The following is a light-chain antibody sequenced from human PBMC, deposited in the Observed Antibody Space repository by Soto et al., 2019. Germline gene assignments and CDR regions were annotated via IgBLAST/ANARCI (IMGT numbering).Light chain of an antibody. CDR1: QSLLHSNGYNY. CDR3: MQALQTPLT. V-gene: IGKV2-28*01. CDR2: LGS. J-gene: IGKJ4*01. Sequence: DIVMTQSPLSLPVTPGEPASISCRCSQSLLHSNGYNYLDWYLQKPGQSPQLLIYLGSNRASGVPDRFSGSGSGTDFTLKISRVEAEDVGVSYCMQALQTPLTFGGGTKVDIK.